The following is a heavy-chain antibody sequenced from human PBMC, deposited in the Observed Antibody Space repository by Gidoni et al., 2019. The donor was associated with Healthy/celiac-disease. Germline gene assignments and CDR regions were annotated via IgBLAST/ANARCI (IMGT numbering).Heavy chain of an antibody. CDR2: IKQDGSEK. CDR3: AKDSGSYGFDAFDI. Sequence: EVQLVESGGGLVQPGGSLRLSCAASGFTFSSYWMSWVRQAPGKGLEGVANIKQDGSEKYYVDSVKGRFTISRDNAKNSLYLQMNSLRAEDTAVYYCAKDSGSYGFDAFDIWGQGTMVTVSS. D-gene: IGHD1-26*01. CDR1: GFTFSSYW. J-gene: IGHJ3*02. V-gene: IGHV3-7*01.